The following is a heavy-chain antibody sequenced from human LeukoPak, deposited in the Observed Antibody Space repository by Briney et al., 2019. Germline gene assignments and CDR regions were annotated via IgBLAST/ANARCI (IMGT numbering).Heavy chain of an antibody. CDR2: IYTSGRT. J-gene: IGHJ4*02. CDR1: GGSISSGRYY. D-gene: IGHD4-17*01. CDR3: ARADDYGLYFDY. Sequence: SQTLSLTCAVSGGSISSGRYYWSWLRQPGGKGLEWIARIYTSGRTQYNPSLKTRVTISLDTSKNQFSLKLSSVTAADTAVYYCARADDYGLYFDYWGQGTLVTVSS. V-gene: IGHV4-61*02.